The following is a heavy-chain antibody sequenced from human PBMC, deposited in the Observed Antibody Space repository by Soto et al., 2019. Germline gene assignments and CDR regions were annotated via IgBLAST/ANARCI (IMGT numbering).Heavy chain of an antibody. CDR3: ARHPTLNYYDSSGYYGSWFDP. CDR1: GGSISSSSYY. CDR2: IYYSGST. V-gene: IGHV4-39*01. D-gene: IGHD3-22*01. J-gene: IGHJ5*02. Sequence: SETLSLTCTVSGGSISSSSYYWGWIRQPPGKGLEWIGSIYYSGSTYYNPSLKSRVTISVDTSKNQFSLRLSSVTAADTAVCYCARHPTLNYYDSSGYYGSWFDPWGQGTLVTVSS.